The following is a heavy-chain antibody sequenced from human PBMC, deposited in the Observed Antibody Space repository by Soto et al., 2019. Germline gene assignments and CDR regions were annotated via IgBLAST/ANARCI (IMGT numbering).Heavy chain of an antibody. CDR2: ISSSGSYT. CDR1: GFTFSHYS. CDR3: AREQSGRRSLDS. V-gene: IGHV3-11*06. Sequence: QVQLVESGGGLVKPGESLRLSCAASGFTFSHYSMTWIRQAPGKGLEWVSYISSSGSYTNYADSLQGRFIVSRDSARNSFFLQMHSLRVDDTAVYYCAREQSGRRSLDSWGQGTLVTVSS. D-gene: IGHD1-26*01. J-gene: IGHJ4*02.